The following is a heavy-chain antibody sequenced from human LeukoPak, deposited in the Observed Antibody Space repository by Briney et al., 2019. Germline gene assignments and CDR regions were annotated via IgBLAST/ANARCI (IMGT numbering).Heavy chain of an antibody. J-gene: IGHJ5*02. CDR1: GFMFSNYG. CDR3: ARLANNWFDP. CDR2: ISYDESNK. Sequence: GGSLRLSCEASGFMFSNYGMHWVRQAPGKGLEWVAVISYDESNKNYGDSVKGRFTISRDNSKNTLYLQMNSLRAEDTAVYYCARLANNWFDPWGQGTLVTVSS. V-gene: IGHV3-30*03.